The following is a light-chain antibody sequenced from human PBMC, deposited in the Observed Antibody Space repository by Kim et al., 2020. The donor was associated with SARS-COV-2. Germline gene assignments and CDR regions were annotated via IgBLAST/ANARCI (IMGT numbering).Light chain of an antibody. Sequence: ENVLTQSPATLSLPPGERATLSCRASQSVSSYLAWYQQKPGQAPRLLMYDASNRASGIPARFSGSGSGTDFTLTISSLEPEDFAVYYCQQRSNWQYTFGQGTKLEI. CDR3: QQRSNWQYT. CDR2: DAS. V-gene: IGKV3-11*01. CDR1: QSVSSY. J-gene: IGKJ2*01.